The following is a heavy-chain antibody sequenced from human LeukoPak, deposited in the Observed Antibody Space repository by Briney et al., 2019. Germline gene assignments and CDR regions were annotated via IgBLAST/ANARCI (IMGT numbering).Heavy chain of an antibody. CDR2: ISYDGSNK. CDR3: ARDLDGYSYGRDYYYYYGMDV. CDR1: GFTFSSYA. Sequence: GGSLRLSCAASGFTFSSYAIHWVRQAPGKGLEWGAVISYDGSNKYYADSVKGRFTISRDNSKNTLYLQMNSLRAEDTAVYYCARDLDGYSYGRDYYYYYGMDVWGQGTTVTVSS. J-gene: IGHJ6*02. V-gene: IGHV3-30-3*01. D-gene: IGHD5-18*01.